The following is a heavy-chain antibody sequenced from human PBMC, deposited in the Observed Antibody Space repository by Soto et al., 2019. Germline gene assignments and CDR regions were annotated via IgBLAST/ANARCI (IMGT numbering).Heavy chain of an antibody. J-gene: IGHJ4*02. CDR3: ARWSYLDY. CDR1: GYTFTSYG. V-gene: IGHV3-23*01. D-gene: IGHD3-3*01. CDR2: ISGSDGKT. Sequence: ASVKVSCKASGYTFTSYGISWVRQAPGKGLEWVSTISGSDGKTFYADSVKGRFSISRDTSQSTLYLQMNSLRADDTAMYYCARWSYLDYWGQGTRVTVSS.